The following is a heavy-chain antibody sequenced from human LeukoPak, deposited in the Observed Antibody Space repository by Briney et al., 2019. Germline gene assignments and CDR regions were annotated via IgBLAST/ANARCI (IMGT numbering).Heavy chain of an antibody. J-gene: IGHJ3*02. CDR1: GGSISSSNW. V-gene: IGHV4-4*02. Sequence: SGTLSLTCAVSGGSISSSNWWSWVRQPPGKGLEWIGEIYHSGSTNYNPSLKSRVTISVDKSKNQFSLKLSSVTAADTAVYYCARAQITIFGVVITDAFDIWGQGTMVTASS. CDR2: IYHSGST. D-gene: IGHD3-3*01. CDR3: ARAQITIFGVVITDAFDI.